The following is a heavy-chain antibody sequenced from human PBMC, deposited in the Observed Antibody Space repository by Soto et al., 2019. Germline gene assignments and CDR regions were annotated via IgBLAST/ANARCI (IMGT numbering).Heavy chain of an antibody. V-gene: IGHV1-46*03. J-gene: IGHJ5*02. CDR3: SKDHSDMFSGKYCWWFDP. CDR1: GYTFTRSY. CDR2: LNPNGGST. D-gene: IGHD1-26*01. Sequence: QVQLVQSGAEVKRPGASVKVSCQTSGYTFTRSYIHWVRQAPGQGLEWMGILNPNGGSTIYAQKFQGRVTMTRDTSTSTVYMELSSLRPEDTAVYYCSKDHSDMFSGKYCWWFDPWGQGTQVTVSS.